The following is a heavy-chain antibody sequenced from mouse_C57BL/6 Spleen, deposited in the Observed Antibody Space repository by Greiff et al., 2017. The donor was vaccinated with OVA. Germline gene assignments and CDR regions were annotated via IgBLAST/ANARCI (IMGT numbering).Heavy chain of an antibody. Sequence: QVQLQQSGAELVRPGTSVKVSCKASGYAFTNYLIEWVKQRPGQGLEWIGVINPGSGGTNYNEKFKGKATLTADKSSSTAYMQLSSLTSEDSAVYFCARGWDYDAGYYFDYWGQGTTLTVSS. D-gene: IGHD2-4*01. CDR2: INPGSGGT. CDR1: GYAFTNYL. V-gene: IGHV1-54*01. J-gene: IGHJ2*01. CDR3: ARGWDYDAGYYFDY.